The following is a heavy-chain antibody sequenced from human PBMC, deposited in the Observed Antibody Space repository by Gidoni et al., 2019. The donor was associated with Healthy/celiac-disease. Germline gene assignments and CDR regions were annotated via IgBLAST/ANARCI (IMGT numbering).Heavy chain of an antibody. Sequence: QVQLVQSGAEVKKPGASVTVSCKASGSTFTSYGISWVRQATGQGLGWMGWISAYNGKTNYAQKLQGRATMTTDTSTSTAYMELRSLRSDDTAVYYCARDDIVVVVAAYGMDVWGQGTTVTVSS. CDR2: ISAYNGKT. CDR3: ARDDIVVVVAAYGMDV. J-gene: IGHJ6*02. D-gene: IGHD2-15*01. V-gene: IGHV1-18*01. CDR1: GSTFTSYG.